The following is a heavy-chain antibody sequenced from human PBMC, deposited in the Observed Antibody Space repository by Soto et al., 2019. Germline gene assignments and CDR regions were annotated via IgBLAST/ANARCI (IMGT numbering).Heavy chain of an antibody. Sequence: QVQLVQSGAAVKEPGTSVKLSCKVSGYTFTAFYIHWIRQAPGEGLEWVAMIHSGGSLTRSDHVWRDRVSLSKDASTSTVYMEMTSLRSEDTALYYCARDLTHGWLDSWGQGTLVTVS. CDR3: ARDLTHGWLDS. CDR1: GYTFTAFY. CDR2: IHSGGSLT. V-gene: IGHV1-46*04. J-gene: IGHJ5*01. D-gene: IGHD6-19*01.